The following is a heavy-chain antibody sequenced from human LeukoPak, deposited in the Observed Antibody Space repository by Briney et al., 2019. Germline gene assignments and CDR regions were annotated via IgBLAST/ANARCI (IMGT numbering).Heavy chain of an antibody. V-gene: IGHV3-30-3*01. CDR3: ARSSHREWLLYYYGMDV. D-gene: IGHD3-3*01. CDR1: GFTFSSYA. J-gene: IGHJ6*02. CDR2: ISYDGSNK. Sequence: PGGSLRLSCAASGFTFSSYAMHWVRQAPGKGLEWVAVISYDGSNKYYADSVKGRFTISRDNSKNTLYLQMNSLRAEDTAVYYCARSSHREWLLYYYGMDVWGQGTTVTVSS.